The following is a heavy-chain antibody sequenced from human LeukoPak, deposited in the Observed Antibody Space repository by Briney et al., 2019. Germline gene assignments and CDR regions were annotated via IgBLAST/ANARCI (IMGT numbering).Heavy chain of an antibody. CDR2: ISSSSSYI. CDR3: ARDLYDSGAYSSPIDY. J-gene: IGHJ4*02. V-gene: IGHV3-21*01. D-gene: IGHD3-22*01. CDR1: GFTLSSYS. Sequence: GGSLRLSCAASGFTLSSYSMNWVRQAPGKGLEWVSSISSSSSYIHSADSVRGRFTISRDNAKNSLYLQMNSLSAKETAVYYCARDLYDSGAYSSPIDYWGQGTLVTVSS.